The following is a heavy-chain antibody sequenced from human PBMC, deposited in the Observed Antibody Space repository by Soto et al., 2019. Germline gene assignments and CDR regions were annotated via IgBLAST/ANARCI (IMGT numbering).Heavy chain of an antibody. V-gene: IGHV1-18*01. CDR2: ISAYTGNT. Sequence: QVQLVQSGGEVKKPGASVEVSCKASGYIFNSFGICWVRQAPGQGLEWMGWISAYTGNTKYAQNFQGRVTMTTDTSTSTAYMELRSLRSDDTAVYYCARRWTTGEIDYWGQGTLVTVSS. CDR1: GYIFNSFG. CDR3: ARRWTTGEIDY. D-gene: IGHD4-17*01. J-gene: IGHJ4*02.